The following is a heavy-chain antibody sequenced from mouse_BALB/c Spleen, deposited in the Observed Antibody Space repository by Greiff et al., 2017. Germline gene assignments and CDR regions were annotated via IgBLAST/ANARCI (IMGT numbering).Heavy chain of an antibody. Sequence: GKLVESGGGLVKPGGSLKLSCAASGFTFSSYAMSWVRQTPEKRLEWVASISSGGSTYYPDSVKGRFTISRDNARNILYLQMSSLRSEDTAMYYCARGEAHYGYPYYFDYWGQGTTLTVSS. CDR2: ISSGGST. J-gene: IGHJ2*01. V-gene: IGHV5-6-5*01. CDR3: ARGEAHYGYPYYFDY. CDR1: GFTFSSYA. D-gene: IGHD1-2*01.